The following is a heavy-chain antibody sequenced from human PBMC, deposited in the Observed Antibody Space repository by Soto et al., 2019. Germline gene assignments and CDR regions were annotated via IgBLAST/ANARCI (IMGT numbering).Heavy chain of an antibody. Sequence: GGSLRLSCAASGFTFSTYGMHWVRQAPGKGLEWVAVISYDGSNTYYADSVKGRFTFSRDNSKNTLYLQMNSLRAEDTAVYYCAKDPAGSTLGFFDIWGQGTMVTVS. V-gene: IGHV3-30*18. CDR3: AKDPAGSTLGFFDI. CDR2: ISYDGSNT. J-gene: IGHJ3*02. CDR1: GFTFSTYG. D-gene: IGHD3-10*01.